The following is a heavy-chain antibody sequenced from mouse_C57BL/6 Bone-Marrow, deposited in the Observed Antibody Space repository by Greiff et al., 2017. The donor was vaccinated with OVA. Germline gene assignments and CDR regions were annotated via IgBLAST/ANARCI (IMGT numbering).Heavy chain of an antibody. V-gene: IGHV14-2*01. D-gene: IGHD2-4*01. Sequence: EVQLQQSGAELVKPGASVKLSCTASGFNFTDYYMAWVKQRPEQGLEWIGRIDPEGGGTNYAAKFQGKATITADTSSNTAYLHLSSLTAEDTAVYYCAREYDDDGRDWFDYWGQGTTLTVSA. CDR1: GFNFTDYY. J-gene: IGHJ2*01. CDR3: AREYDDDGRDWFDY. CDR2: IDPEGGGT.